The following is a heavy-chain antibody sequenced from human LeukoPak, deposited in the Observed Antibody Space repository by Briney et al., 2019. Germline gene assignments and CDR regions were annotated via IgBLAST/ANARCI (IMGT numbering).Heavy chain of an antibody. D-gene: IGHD5-24*01. V-gene: IGHV3-48*04. J-gene: IGHJ5*02. CDR3: AKVGPQMELDP. CDR1: GFTFTNAW. CDR2: MSSSGSTI. Sequence: GGSLRLSCEASGFTFTNAWMNWVRQAPGKGLEWVSYMSSSGSTIYYADSVTGRFTSSRDNAKKSVYLQMNSLSAEDTAVYYWAKVGPQMELDPWGQRTLVTVSS.